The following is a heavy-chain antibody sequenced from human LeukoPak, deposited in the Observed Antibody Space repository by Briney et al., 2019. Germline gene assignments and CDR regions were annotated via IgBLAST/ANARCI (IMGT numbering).Heavy chain of an antibody. D-gene: IGHD4-17*01. V-gene: IGHV3-53*01. J-gene: IGHJ4*02. Sequence: PGGSVRLSCGASGFTVSSNYMNWVRQAPGKGLEWVSIIYSGGSTYYADSVKGRFTISRDISKNTLYLQMNSLRAEDTAVYYCATSTVTAPDYWGQGTLVTVSS. CDR1: GFTVSSNY. CDR3: ATSTVTAPDY. CDR2: IYSGGST.